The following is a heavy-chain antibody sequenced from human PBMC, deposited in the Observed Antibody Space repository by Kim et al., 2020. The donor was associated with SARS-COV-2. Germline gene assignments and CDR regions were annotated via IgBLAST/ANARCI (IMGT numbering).Heavy chain of an antibody. D-gene: IGHD6-13*01. V-gene: IGHV1-46*01. CDR3: AIRALSSSWPFDY. Sequence: YAQKFQGRVTMTRDTSTSTVYMELSSLRSEDTAVYYCAIRALSSSWPFDYWGQGTLVTVSS. J-gene: IGHJ4*02.